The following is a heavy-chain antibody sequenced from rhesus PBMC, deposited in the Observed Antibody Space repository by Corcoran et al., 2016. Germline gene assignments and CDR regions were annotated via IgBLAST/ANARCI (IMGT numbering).Heavy chain of an antibody. Sequence: QVQLQESGPGLVKPLETLSLTCAVSGGSMSSNYWSWIRQPPGKGLEWIGYIYGSCSSTNCNPSLKSRVTLSVDTSKNQFSLKLSSVTAADTAVYYCARSARRYCSGGVCYGIDYWGQGVLVTVSS. J-gene: IGHJ4*01. V-gene: IGHV4S11*01. D-gene: IGHD2-8*01. CDR3: ARSARRYCSGGVCYGIDY. CDR2: IYGSCSST. CDR1: GGSMSSNY.